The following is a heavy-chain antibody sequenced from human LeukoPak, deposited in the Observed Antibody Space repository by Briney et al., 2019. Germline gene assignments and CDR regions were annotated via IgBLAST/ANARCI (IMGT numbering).Heavy chain of an antibody. D-gene: IGHD3-22*01. J-gene: IGHJ4*02. Sequence: SVKVSCKASGGTFSSYAISWVRQAPGQGLEWMGRIIPILGIANYAQKFQGRVTITADKSTSTAYMELSSLRSEDTAVYYCARGLLDDSSGYPDYWAREPWSPSPQ. CDR1: GGTFSSYA. CDR2: IIPILGIA. CDR3: ARGLLDDSSGYPDY. V-gene: IGHV1-69*04.